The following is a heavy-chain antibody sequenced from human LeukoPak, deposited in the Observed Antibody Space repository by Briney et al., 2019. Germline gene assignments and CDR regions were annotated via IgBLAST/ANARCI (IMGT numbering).Heavy chain of an antibody. Sequence: PSETLSLTCSVAGGSIGSTSPYWAWIRQPPGKGLEWVGTIYYSGTTYHSPSLKSRLIMSVDTSKKQFSLKLRSVTAADTAVYYCARVSSVWIKDYYYYMDVWGKGTTVIVSS. J-gene: IGHJ6*03. D-gene: IGHD5-12*01. CDR3: ARVSSVWIKDYYYYMDV. V-gene: IGHV4-39*07. CDR2: IYYSGTT. CDR1: GGSIGSTSPY.